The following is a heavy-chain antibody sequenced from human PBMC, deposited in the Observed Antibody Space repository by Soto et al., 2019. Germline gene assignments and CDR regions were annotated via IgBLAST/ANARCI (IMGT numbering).Heavy chain of an antibody. D-gene: IGHD3-3*01. Sequence: QVQLVQPGAEVKKPGASVKVSCKASGYTFTSYGISWVRQSPGQGLEWMGWTGVYNGKTNYAQKFQDRVTMTTDTSTNTAYMELRSLRSDDTAVYYCARVYDFWSGYSNPFDYWGQGTLVTGSS. CDR2: TGVYNGKT. V-gene: IGHV1-18*01. CDR1: GYTFTSYG. CDR3: ARVYDFWSGYSNPFDY. J-gene: IGHJ4*02.